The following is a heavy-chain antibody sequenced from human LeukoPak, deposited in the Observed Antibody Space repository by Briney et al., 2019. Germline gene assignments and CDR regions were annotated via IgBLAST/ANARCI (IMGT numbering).Heavy chain of an antibody. D-gene: IGHD6-19*01. J-gene: IGHJ4*02. CDR2: MNSNSGNT. Sequence: ASVKVSCKASGYTFTSYDINWVRQATGQGLEWMGWMNSNSGNTGYAQKFQGRVTMTRNTSIGTAYMELSSLRSEDTAVYYCARGRHSSGWCVDYWGQGTLVTVSS. CDR1: GYTFTSYD. CDR3: ARGRHSSGWCVDY. V-gene: IGHV1-8*01.